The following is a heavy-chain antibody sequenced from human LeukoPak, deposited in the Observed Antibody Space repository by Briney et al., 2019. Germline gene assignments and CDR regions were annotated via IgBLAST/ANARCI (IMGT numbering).Heavy chain of an antibody. CDR3: AKRRGLELLYYYYMDV. CDR2: ISGSGGST. D-gene: IGHD1-7*01. Sequence: AGGSLRLSCAASGLTFSSYAMSWVRQAPGKGLEWVSSISGSGGSTYFADSVKGRFTISRDNSKNTLYLQMNSLRAEDTAVYYCAKRRGLELLYYYYMDVWGKGTTVTVSS. V-gene: IGHV3-23*01. J-gene: IGHJ6*03. CDR1: GLTFSSYA.